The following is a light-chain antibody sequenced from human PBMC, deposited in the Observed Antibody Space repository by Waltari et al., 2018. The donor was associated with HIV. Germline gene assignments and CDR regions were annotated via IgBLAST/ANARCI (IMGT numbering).Light chain of an antibody. CDR3: QSYDTGLSGSRV. CDR1: NSNIGAGYD. J-gene: IGLJ3*02. Sequence: CTGTNSNIGAGYDVHWYQQLPGTAPKLLISGNTYRPSGVPDRFSGSKSGTSASLTITGLQAEDEADYYCQSYDTGLSGSRVFGGGTKVTVL. V-gene: IGLV1-40*01. CDR2: GNT.